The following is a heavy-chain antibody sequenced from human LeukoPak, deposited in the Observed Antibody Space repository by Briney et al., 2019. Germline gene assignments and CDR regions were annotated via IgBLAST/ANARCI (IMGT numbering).Heavy chain of an antibody. V-gene: IGHV1-8*01. CDR3: ARGSSSSAVDY. CDR1: GYTFTSYD. Sequence: ASVKVSCKASGYTFTSYDINWVRQATGQGLEWMGWMNPNSGNTGYAQKLQGRVTMTTDTSTSTAYMELRSLRSDDTAVYYCARGSSSSAVDYWGQGTLVTVSS. J-gene: IGHJ4*02. D-gene: IGHD6-6*01. CDR2: MNPNSGNT.